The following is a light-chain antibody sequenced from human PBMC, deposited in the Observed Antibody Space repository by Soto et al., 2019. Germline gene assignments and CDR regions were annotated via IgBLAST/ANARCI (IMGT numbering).Light chain of an antibody. V-gene: IGLV1-47*02. CDR2: ANN. Sequence: QSVLTQPPSASGTPGQRVTISCSGSSSNSGSNYVFCYHQLPGTAPKLLIYANNQRSSGVPDRVSGSKSGTSASLAISGLRSEDEADYYCAVWDDGLSGWVLGGGTKLTVL. CDR1: SSNSGSNY. CDR3: AVWDDGLSGWV. J-gene: IGLJ3*02.